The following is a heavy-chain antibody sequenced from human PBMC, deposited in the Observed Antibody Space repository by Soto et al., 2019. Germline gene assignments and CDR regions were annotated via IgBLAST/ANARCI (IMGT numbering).Heavy chain of an antibody. V-gene: IGHV4-34*01. CDR3: ARDHDYGGAYFDY. CDR1: GGSFSGYY. J-gene: IGHJ4*02. CDR2: INHSGST. D-gene: IGHD4-17*01. Sequence: VQLQQWGAGLLKPSETLSLTCAVYGGSFSGYYWSWIRQPPGKGLEWIGEINHSGSTNYNPSLKSRVTISVDTSKNQFSLKLSSVTAADTAVYYCARDHDYGGAYFDYWGQGTLVTVSS.